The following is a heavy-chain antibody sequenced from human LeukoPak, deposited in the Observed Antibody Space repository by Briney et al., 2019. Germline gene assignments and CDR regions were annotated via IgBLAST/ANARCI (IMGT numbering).Heavy chain of an antibody. J-gene: IGHJ4*02. CDR3: SKSHHYDSRIFDY. V-gene: IGHV1-69*06. CDR1: GYTFTSYG. Sequence: GASVKVSCKASGYTFTSYGISWVRQAPGQGLEWMGEIIPMFGTTDYAQKFQGRVTITADKFTSTAYMQLSSLRSEDTAAYYCSKSHHYDSRIFDYWGQGTLVTVSS. D-gene: IGHD3-10*01. CDR2: IIPMFGTT.